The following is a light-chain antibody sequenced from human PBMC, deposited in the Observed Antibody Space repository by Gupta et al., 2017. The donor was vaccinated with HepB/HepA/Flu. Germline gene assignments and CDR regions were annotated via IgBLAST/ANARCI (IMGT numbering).Light chain of an antibody. CDR2: DVS. CDR3: SSFTYTTTLVV. Sequence: QPALTQPASVSRSPGQPITISCTATTNDVGGYNYVSWYQQHPGKAPKLLIYDVSNQPSGVSNRFSGSKSGNTASLAIAGLQAEDEADYYCSSFTYTTTLVVFGGGTKVTVL. J-gene: IGLJ2*01. V-gene: IGLV2-14*01. CDR1: TNDVGGYNY.